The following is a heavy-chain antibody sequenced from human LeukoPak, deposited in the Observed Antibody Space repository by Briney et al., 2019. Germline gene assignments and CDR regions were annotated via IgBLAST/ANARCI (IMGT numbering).Heavy chain of an antibody. D-gene: IGHD3-10*01. V-gene: IGHV4-34*01. CDR2: INHSGST. J-gene: IGHJ5*02. CDR1: GGSFSRYY. CDR3: ARGMVLPASSFSP. Sequence: SETLSLTCAVYGGSFSRYYWSWIRQPPGKGLEWIGEINHSGSTNYNPSLKSRVTISVDTSKNQFSLKLSSVTAVDTAVYYCARGMVLPASSFSPWGQGTLVTVSS.